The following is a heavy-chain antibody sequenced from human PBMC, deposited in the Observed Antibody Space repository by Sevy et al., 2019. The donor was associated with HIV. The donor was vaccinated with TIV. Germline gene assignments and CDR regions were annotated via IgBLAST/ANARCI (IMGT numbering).Heavy chain of an antibody. V-gene: IGHV3-74*01. D-gene: IGHD6-13*01. CDR1: RFTFSNYW. Sequence: GESLKISCAASRFTFSNYWMHWVRQAPGKGLVWVSRVNSDGTSTTYADSVRGRFTISRDNTKDTLSLQMTSLRVEDTAVYYCVAANSWEDYWGHGTLVTVSS. CDR3: VAANSWEDY. J-gene: IGHJ4*01. CDR2: VNSDGTST.